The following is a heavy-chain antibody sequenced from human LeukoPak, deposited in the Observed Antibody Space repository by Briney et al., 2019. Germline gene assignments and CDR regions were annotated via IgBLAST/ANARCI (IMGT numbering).Heavy chain of an antibody. Sequence: PSETLSLTCSVSDDSITMYYWTWIRQPPGKGLEWIGYVDHTGGTNYTPSLKSRVTISLDTSKNQFSLKLSSVTAADTAVYYCARVIRGYSMITFGGVIVWGQGTLVTVSS. CDR2: VDHTGGT. J-gene: IGHJ4*02. CDR1: DDSITMYY. CDR3: ARVIRGYSMITFGGVIV. V-gene: IGHV4-59*01. D-gene: IGHD3-16*02.